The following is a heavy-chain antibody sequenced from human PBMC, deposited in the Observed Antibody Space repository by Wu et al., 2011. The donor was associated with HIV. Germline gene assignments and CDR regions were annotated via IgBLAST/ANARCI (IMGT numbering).Heavy chain of an antibody. D-gene: IGHD6-13*01. V-gene: IGHV1-18*01. CDR1: GGSLSGYA. J-gene: IGHJ5*02. CDR3: ARDSTSWSRSNWFDP. CDR2: ISADNGDT. Sequence: QFQLVQSGTEVKRPGSSVKLSCNASGGSLSGYAISWVRQAPGQGLEWMGWISADNGDTNYAQKLQGRVTMTTDTSTSTAYMELRSLRFDDTAVYYCARDSTSWSRSNWFDPWGQGTLVTVSP.